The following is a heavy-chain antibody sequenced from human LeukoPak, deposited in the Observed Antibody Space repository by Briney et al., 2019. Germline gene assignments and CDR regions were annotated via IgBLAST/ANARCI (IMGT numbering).Heavy chain of an antibody. J-gene: IGHJ6*03. Sequence: GGSLRLSCAASGFPVSDNYMSWVRLAPGKGLEWVSIIYSDGTTYYADSVKGRFTISRDNSKNSLYLQMNSLRAEDTALYYCAREVATYDYYYYMDVWGKGTTVTVSS. CDR1: GFPVSDNY. V-gene: IGHV3-66*01. CDR2: IYSDGTT. CDR3: AREVATYDYYYYMDV. D-gene: IGHD5-12*01.